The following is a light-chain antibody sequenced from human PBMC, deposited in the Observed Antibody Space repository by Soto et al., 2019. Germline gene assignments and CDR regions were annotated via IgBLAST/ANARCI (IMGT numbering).Light chain of an antibody. J-gene: IGLJ3*02. CDR2: EVS. V-gene: IGLV2-11*01. CDR3: CSYAGSFTWL. Sequence: QSALTQPRSVSGSPGQSVTISCTGTSSDVGNYNYVSWYQQYPGKAPKLMIYEVSKRPSGVPDRFSGSKSGNTASLTISGLQPEDEADYYCCSYAGSFTWLFGGGTQLTVL. CDR1: SSDVGNYNY.